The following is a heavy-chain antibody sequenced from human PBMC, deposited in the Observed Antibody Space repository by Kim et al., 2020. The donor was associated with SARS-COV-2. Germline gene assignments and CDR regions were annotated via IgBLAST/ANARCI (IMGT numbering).Heavy chain of an antibody. CDR1: GYSISSGYY. CDR3: ARADTMIVAYDY. CDR2: IYHSGST. V-gene: IGHV4-38-2*02. Sequence: SETLSLTCTVSGYSISSGYYWGWIRQPPGKGLEWIGSIYHSGSTYYNPSLKSRVTISVDTSKNQFSLKLSSVTAADTAVYYCARADTMIVAYDYWGQGTLVTVSS. J-gene: IGHJ4*02. D-gene: IGHD3-22*01.